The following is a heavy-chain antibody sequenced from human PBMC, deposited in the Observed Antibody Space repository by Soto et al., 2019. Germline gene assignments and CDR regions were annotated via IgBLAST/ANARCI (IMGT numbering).Heavy chain of an antibody. Sequence: SETLSLTCSFSGDSVTSHYLTWIRQSPEKGLEWIGYMHYTGFSHYNPSLKSRLTISVDTSKNQFTLQLSSVTAADTAVYYCARDLGDYGSGSYYSGSDYYYGMDVWGQGTTVTVSS. CDR2: MHYTGFS. J-gene: IGHJ6*02. V-gene: IGHV4-59*02. CDR1: GDSVTSHY. D-gene: IGHD3-10*01. CDR3: ARDLGDYGSGSYYSGSDYYYGMDV.